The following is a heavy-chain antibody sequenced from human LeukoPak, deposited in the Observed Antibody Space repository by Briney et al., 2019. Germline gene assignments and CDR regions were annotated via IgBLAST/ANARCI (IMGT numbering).Heavy chain of an antibody. V-gene: IGHV4-34*01. J-gene: IGHJ5*02. CDR3: ARDRGRGKSWFDP. D-gene: IGHD3-16*01. Sequence: PSETLSLTCAVYGGSFSGYYWSWIRQPPGKGLEWIGEINHSGSTNYNPSLKSRVTISVDTPKNQFSLKLSSVTAADTAVYYCARDRGRGKSWFDPWGQGTLVTVSS. CDR1: GGSFSGYY. CDR2: INHSGST.